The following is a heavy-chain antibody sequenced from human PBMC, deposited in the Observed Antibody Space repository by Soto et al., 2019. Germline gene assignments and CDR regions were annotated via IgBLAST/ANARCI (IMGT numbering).Heavy chain of an antibody. J-gene: IGHJ6*02. V-gene: IGHV4-34*01. Sequence: SETLSLTCAVSGGSFSVFYWSWIRQSPEEGLEWIGEINHSGTTNYNPSLKSRVTISVDTSKNQSSLKLRSVTAADTAVYYCARNHRQQLLDRMSFYGMDVWGQGTTVKVSS. CDR2: INHSGTT. CDR3: ARNHRQQLLDRMSFYGMDV. D-gene: IGHD6-13*01. CDR1: GGSFSVFY.